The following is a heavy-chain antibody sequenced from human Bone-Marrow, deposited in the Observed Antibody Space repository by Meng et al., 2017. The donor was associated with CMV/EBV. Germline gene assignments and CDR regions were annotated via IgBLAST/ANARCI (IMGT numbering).Heavy chain of an antibody. J-gene: IGHJ6*02. CDR1: GYTFTGYY. CDR2: ISAYNGNT. V-gene: IGHV1-18*04. Sequence: ASVKVSCKASGYTFTGYYIHWVRQAPGQGLEWMGWISAYNGNTNYAQKLQGRVTMTTDTSTSTAYMELRSLRSDDTAVYYCARYQLLLYYGMDVWGQGTTVTVSS. CDR3: ARYQLLLYYGMDV. D-gene: IGHD2-2*01.